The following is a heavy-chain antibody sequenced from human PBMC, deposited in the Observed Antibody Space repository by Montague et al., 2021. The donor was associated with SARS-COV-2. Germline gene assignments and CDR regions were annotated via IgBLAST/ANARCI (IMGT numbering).Heavy chain of an antibody. V-gene: IGHV3-30*04. CDR3: ARDLESTGYFDPYYYHGMDV. D-gene: IGHD3-9*01. CDR2: ISHEGSYK. J-gene: IGHJ6*02. Sequence: SLILSCAASGFTFSSYALHWVRQAPVKGLEWVADISHEGSYKYYADSVKGRFTISRDNSKNTLYLDMNSLRAEDTALYYCARDLESTGYFDPYYYHGMDVWGQGTTVTVSS. CDR1: GFTFSSYA.